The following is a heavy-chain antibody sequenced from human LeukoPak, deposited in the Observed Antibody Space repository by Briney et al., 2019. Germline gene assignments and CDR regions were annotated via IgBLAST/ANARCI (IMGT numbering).Heavy chain of an antibody. CDR1: GFTFSSYA. Sequence: AGGSLRLSCAASGFTFSSYAMSWVRQAPGKGLEWVSAISGSGGSTYYADSVKGRFTISRDNSKNTLYLQMNSLRAEDTAVYYCAKVWAELGLRSLGMDVWGQGTTVTVSS. CDR2: ISGSGGST. J-gene: IGHJ6*02. CDR3: AKVWAELGLRSLGMDV. V-gene: IGHV3-23*01. D-gene: IGHD5-12*01.